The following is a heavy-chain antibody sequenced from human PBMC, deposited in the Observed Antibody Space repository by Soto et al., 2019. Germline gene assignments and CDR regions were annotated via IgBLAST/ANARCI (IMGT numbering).Heavy chain of an antibody. Sequence: SETLSLTCTVSGGSISSYYWSWIRQPPGKGLEWIGYIYYSGSTNYNPSLKSRVTISVDTSKNQFSLKLSSVTAADTAVYYCARDRATVTSGVYYYGMDVWGQGTTVTVSS. CDR1: GGSISSYY. D-gene: IGHD4-17*01. CDR2: IYYSGST. V-gene: IGHV4-59*01. CDR3: ARDRATVTSGVYYYGMDV. J-gene: IGHJ6*02.